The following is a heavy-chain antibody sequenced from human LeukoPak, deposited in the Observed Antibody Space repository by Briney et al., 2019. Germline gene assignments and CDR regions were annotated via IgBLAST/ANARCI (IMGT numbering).Heavy chain of an antibody. CDR1: GFTFSSYA. V-gene: IGHV3-30*01. D-gene: IGHD6-13*01. CDR3: PILSAAGTPLDY. CDR2: ISYDGSNK. J-gene: IGHJ4*02. Sequence: GGSLRLSCAASGFTFSSYAMHWVRRAPGKGLEWVAAISYDGSNKYYADSVKGRFTISRDNSKNTLYLQMNSLRAEDTAVYYCPILSAAGTPLDYWGQGTLVTVSS.